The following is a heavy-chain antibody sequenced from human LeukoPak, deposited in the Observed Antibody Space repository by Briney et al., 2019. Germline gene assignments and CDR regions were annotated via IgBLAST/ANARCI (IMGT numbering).Heavy chain of an antibody. CDR1: GFTFSRYW. CDR2: IKQDGSQK. J-gene: IGHJ4*02. V-gene: IGHV3-7*01. CDR3: ASGGFDY. Sequence: GALRLSCAASGFTFSRYWMSWVRQAPGKGLEWVANIKQDGSQKYYVDSVEGRFTISRDDPKNSLYLQMNSLRAEDTAVYYCASGGFDYWGQGTLVTVSS.